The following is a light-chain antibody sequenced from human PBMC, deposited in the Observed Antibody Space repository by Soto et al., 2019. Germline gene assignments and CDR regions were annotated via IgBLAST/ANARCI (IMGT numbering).Light chain of an antibody. V-gene: IGKV3-20*01. Sequence: SXSPGEGATLSCRASQDVDNNFLAWYQQRPGQAPXXLIYASSRRATGIPDRFSGSGSGTDFTLTISRVGPEDIAVYFCHQYYSSITFGGGTKVEVK. CDR3: HQYYSSIT. CDR1: QDVDNNF. CDR2: ASS. J-gene: IGKJ4*01.